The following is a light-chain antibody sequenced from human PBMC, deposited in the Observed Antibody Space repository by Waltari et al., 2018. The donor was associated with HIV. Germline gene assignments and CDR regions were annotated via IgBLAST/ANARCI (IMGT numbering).Light chain of an antibody. CDR2: GNS. J-gene: IGLJ2*01. CDR3: QSYDSNLSGL. V-gene: IGLV1-40*01. Sequence: QSDLTQPPSVSAAPGQRVTISCTGSSSNIGAGYDVHWYQQVPGRAPKFVIYGNSNRPSGVPDRFSGSKSGSSASLVITGLQSEDEADYYCQSYDSNLSGLFGGGTKVTVL. CDR1: SSNIGAGYD.